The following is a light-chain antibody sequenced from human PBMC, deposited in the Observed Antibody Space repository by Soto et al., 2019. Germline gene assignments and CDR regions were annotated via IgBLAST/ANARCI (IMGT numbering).Light chain of an antibody. CDR3: ASYAGTDIHYV. CDR2: EVS. Sequence: QSALTQPPSASGSPGQSVTISCTGTSSDVGGYNYVSWYQQHPGKAPKVIINEVSRRPAGVPDRFSGSKSGNTASLTVSGLQADDEADYYCASYAGTDIHYVFGTGTKVTVL. V-gene: IGLV2-8*01. CDR1: SSDVGGYNY. J-gene: IGLJ1*01.